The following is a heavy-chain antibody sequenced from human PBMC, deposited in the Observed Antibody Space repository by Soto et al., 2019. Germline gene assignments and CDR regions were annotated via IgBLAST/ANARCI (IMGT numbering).Heavy chain of an antibody. CDR2: INPSGGST. J-gene: IGHJ5*02. CDR3: AREGLTVTPFDHNWFDP. D-gene: IGHD4-17*01. CDR1: GYTFTSYY. V-gene: IGHV1-46*03. Sequence: QVQLVQSGAEVKKPGASVKVSCKASGYTFTSYYMHWVRQAPGQGLEWMGIINPSGGSTSYAQKFQGRVTMTRDTSTSTVYMELSSLRSEDTAVYYCAREGLTVTPFDHNWFDPWGQGTLVTVSS.